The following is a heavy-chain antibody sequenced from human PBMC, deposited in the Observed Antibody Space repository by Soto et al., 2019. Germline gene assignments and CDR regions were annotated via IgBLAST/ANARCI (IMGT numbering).Heavy chain of an antibody. CDR2: ISAYNGNT. CDR1: GYTFTSYG. J-gene: IGHJ4*02. D-gene: IGHD3-22*01. V-gene: IGHV1-18*01. Sequence: ASVKVSCKASGYTFTSYGISWVRQAPGQGLEWMGWISAYNGNTNYAQKLQGRVTMTTDTSTSTAYMELRSLRSDDTAVYYCARTYDSSGYYDFDYWGQGTLVTVSS. CDR3: ARTYDSSGYYDFDY.